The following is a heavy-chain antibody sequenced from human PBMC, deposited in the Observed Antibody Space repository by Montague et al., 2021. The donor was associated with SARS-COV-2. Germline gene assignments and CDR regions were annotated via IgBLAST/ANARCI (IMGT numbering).Heavy chain of an antibody. CDR1: GVSFSSHW. CDR2: ISPDGSAK. Sequence: SLRLSCAASGVSFSSHWMSWVRQAPGKPLEWVANISPDGSAKFYLGSVKGLFTISRDNAKTSLYLQMNSLRVEDTAVYYCARSVDVWGQGTLVTVSS. CDR3: ARSVDV. J-gene: IGHJ4*02. V-gene: IGHV3-7*03.